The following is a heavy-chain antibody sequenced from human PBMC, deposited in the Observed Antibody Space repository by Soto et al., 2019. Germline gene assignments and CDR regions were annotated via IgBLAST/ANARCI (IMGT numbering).Heavy chain of an antibody. D-gene: IGHD2-2*03. Sequence: ASVKVSCKASGYTFTGYYMHWVLQAPGQGLEWMGWINPNSGGTNYAQKFQGWVTMTRDTSISTAYMELSRLRSDDTAVYYCVMDIVVVPAAPGPYGMDVWGQGTTVTVSS. J-gene: IGHJ6*02. CDR3: VMDIVVVPAAPGPYGMDV. V-gene: IGHV1-2*04. CDR1: GYTFTGYY. CDR2: INPNSGGT.